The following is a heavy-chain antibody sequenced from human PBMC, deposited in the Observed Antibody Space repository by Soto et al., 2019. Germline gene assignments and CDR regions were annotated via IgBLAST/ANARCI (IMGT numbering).Heavy chain of an antibody. CDR1: GFSLRTTGVG. J-gene: IGHJ3*02. CDR3: ARNPPQDSGAFDI. Sequence: GSGPTLVNPTQALTLTCTFSGFSLRTTGVGVGWIRQPPGKALEWLALLYWDDDNRYNPSLKSRLTLTKDTSKSQVVLTLTNVDPADTATYYCARNPPQDSGAFDIWGQGTMVTVSS. CDR2: LYWDDDN. V-gene: IGHV2-5*02. D-gene: IGHD6-19*01.